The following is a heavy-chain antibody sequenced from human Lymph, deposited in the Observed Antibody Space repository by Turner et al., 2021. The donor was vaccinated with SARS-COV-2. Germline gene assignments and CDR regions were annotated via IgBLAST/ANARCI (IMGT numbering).Heavy chain of an antibody. CDR3: AKDPNWYVLSAVDY. CDR2: ISGSGGST. Sequence: VQLLAYGGGLVQPGGSLRPSCAASGFTFSSYAMSWVRQAPGKGLEWVSTISGSGGSTYHADSGKGRFTISRDNSKNTLYLQMNSLRAEDTAVYYCAKDPNWYVLSAVDYWGQGTLVTVSS. J-gene: IGHJ4*02. V-gene: IGHV3-23*01. CDR1: GFTFSSYA. D-gene: IGHD1-1*01.